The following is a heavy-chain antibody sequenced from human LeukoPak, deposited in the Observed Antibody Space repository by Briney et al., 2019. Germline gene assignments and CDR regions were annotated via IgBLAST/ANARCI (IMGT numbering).Heavy chain of an antibody. CDR1: GDSINNYY. CDR3: ARGGYGDYKLHYYHYGMDV. V-gene: IGHV4-59*01. D-gene: IGHD4-17*01. CDR2: IFYSGGT. Sequence: SQTLSLTCTVSGDSINNYYWSWIRQPPGKGLEWIGYIFYSGGTKYNPSLKSRVAISIAMSKNQFSLNLNSVTAADTAVYYCARGGYGDYKLHYYHYGMDVWGQGTTVTVSS. J-gene: IGHJ6*02.